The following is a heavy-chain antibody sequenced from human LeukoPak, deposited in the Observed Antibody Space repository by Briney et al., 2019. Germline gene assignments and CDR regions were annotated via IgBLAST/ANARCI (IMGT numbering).Heavy chain of an antibody. D-gene: IGHD2-2*01. V-gene: IGHV1-2*02. Sequence: ASVKVSCKASGYTFTGYYMHWVRQAPGQGLEWMGWINPNSGGTNYAQKFQGRVTMTRDTSISTAYMELSRLRSDDTAVYYCARDLQLVVVPAATGGRFDPWGQGTLVTVSS. CDR3: ARDLQLVVVPAATGGRFDP. CDR2: INPNSGGT. J-gene: IGHJ5*02. CDR1: GYTFTGYY.